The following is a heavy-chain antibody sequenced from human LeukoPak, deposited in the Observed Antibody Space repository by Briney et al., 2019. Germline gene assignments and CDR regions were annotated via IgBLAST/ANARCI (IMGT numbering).Heavy chain of an antibody. Sequence: GGSLRLACAASGFTFSSYGMSWVRQAPGKGLEWVSTITSGRSTYYADSVKGRFTISRDNSKNTLYLQMNSLRAEDTAVYYCAKDQAPTNWGQGTLVTVSS. D-gene: IGHD5-12*01. V-gene: IGHV3-23*01. CDR3: AKDQAPTN. J-gene: IGHJ4*02. CDR1: GFTFSSYG. CDR2: ITSGRST.